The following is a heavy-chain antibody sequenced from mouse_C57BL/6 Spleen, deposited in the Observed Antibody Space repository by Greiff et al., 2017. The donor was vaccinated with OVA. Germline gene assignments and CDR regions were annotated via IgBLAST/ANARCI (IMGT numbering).Heavy chain of an antibody. V-gene: IGHV1-22*01. CDR3: ARRSCYSNGYFDV. J-gene: IGHJ1*03. CDR1: GYTFTDYN. CDR2: INPNNGGT. Sequence: VQLKESGPELVKPGASVKMSCKASGYTFTDYNMHWVKQSHGKSLEWIGYINPNNGGTSYYQKFKGKATLTVNKSSSTAYMELRSLTSEDSAVYYCARRSCYSNGYFDVWGTGTTVTVSS. D-gene: IGHD2-5*01.